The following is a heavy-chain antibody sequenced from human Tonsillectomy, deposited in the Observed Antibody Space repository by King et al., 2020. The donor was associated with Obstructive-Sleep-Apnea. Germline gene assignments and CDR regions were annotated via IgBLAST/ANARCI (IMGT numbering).Heavy chain of an antibody. D-gene: IGHD6-25*01. J-gene: IGHJ4*02. Sequence: VQLVESGGGVVQPGRSLRLSCAASGFTFSSYGMHWVRQAPGKGLEWVAVIWYDGSNKYYADSVKGRFTISRDNSKNTLYLQMNSLRADDTAVYYCARAPFPTQRVPDYWGQGTLVTVSS. V-gene: IGHV3-33*01. CDR1: GFTFSSYG. CDR3: ARAPFPTQRVPDY. CDR2: IWYDGSNK.